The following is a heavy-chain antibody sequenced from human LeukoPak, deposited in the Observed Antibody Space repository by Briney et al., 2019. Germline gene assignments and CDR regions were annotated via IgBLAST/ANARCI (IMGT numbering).Heavy chain of an antibody. J-gene: IGHJ3*02. Sequence: PSETLSLTCTVSGGSISSSSYYWGWIRQPPGKGLEWIGSIYYSGSTYYNPSLKSRVTISVDTSKNQFSLKLSSVTAADTAVYYCAGGSSGSGAFDIWGQGTMVTVSS. CDR1: GGSISSSSYY. D-gene: IGHD6-13*01. CDR2: IYYSGST. V-gene: IGHV4-39*07. CDR3: AGGSSGSGAFDI.